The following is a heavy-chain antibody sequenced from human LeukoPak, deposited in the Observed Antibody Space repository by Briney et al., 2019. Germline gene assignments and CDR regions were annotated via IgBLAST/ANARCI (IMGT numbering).Heavy chain of an antibody. CDR2: IYISGRT. CDR1: GGSISTYY. Sequence: SETLSLTCTVSGGSISTYYWSWIRQPAGKGLEWIGRIYISGRTNYNLSLQSRVTMSVDTSRNQFSLKLRSVTAADTAVYYCAREASDTAMATYHFDYWGQGTLVTVSS. V-gene: IGHV4-4*07. CDR3: AREASDTAMATYHFDY. J-gene: IGHJ4*02. D-gene: IGHD5-18*01.